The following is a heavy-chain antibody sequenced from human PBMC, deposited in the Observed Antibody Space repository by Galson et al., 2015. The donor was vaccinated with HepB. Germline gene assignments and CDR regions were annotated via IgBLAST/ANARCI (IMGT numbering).Heavy chain of an antibody. J-gene: IGHJ6*02. CDR2: TTSSSSYI. CDR3: ARESPSYSYYGMDV. CDR1: GFTFSSYS. V-gene: IGHV3-21*01. Sequence: SLRLSCAASGFTFSSYSMNWVRQAPGKGLEWVSSTTSSSSYIYYGDSVKGRFTISRDNAKNSLFLQMNSLRAEDTAVYYCARESPSYSYYGMDVWGQGTTVTVSS.